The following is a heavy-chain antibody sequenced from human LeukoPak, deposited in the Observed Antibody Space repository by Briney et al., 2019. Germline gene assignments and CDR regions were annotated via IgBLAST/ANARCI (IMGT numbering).Heavy chain of an antibody. D-gene: IGHD3-10*01. CDR3: AGFPSGDAFDI. V-gene: IGHV3-7*01. CDR2: IKEDGSRT. J-gene: IGHJ3*02. CDR1: GFTFSSYW. Sequence: GGSLRLSCVASGFTFSSYWMTWVRQAPGRGLERVANIKEDGSRTYYMDSVKGRFTISRDNAKSSLYLQMNSLRAEDTAVYYCAGFPSGDAFDIWGQGTLVTVSS.